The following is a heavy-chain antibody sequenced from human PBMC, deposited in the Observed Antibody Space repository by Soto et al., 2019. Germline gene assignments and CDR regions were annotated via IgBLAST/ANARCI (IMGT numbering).Heavy chain of an antibody. CDR3: ARDQSFVVGEYDAFDI. CDR1: GFTFSSYA. V-gene: IGHV3-64*01. J-gene: IGHJ3*02. D-gene: IGHD2-15*01. Sequence: GGSLRLSCAASGFTFSSYAMHWVRQAPGKGLEYVSAISSNGGSTYYANSVKGRFTISRDNSKNTMYLQMGSLRAEDMAAYYCARDQSFVVGEYDAFDIWGQGTMVTVSS. CDR2: ISSNGGST.